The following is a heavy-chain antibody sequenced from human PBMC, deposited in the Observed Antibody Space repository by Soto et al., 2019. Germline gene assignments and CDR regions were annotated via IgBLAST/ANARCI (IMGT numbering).Heavy chain of an antibody. J-gene: IGHJ4*02. CDR2: ISYDGSNK. CDR3: AKPASTGYSSGWGVDY. CDR1: GFTFSSYG. V-gene: IGHV3-30*18. Sequence: QVQLVESGGGVVQPGRSLRLSCAASGFTFSSYGMHWVRQAPGKGLEWVAVISYDGSNKYYADSVKGRFTISRDNSKNTLYLQMNSLRAEDTAVYCCAKPASTGYSSGWGVDYWGQGTLVTVSS. D-gene: IGHD6-19*01.